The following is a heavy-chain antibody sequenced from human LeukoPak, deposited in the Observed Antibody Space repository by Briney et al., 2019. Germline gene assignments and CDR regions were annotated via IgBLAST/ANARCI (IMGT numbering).Heavy chain of an antibody. V-gene: IGHV1-8*01. CDR2: MNPNSGNT. CDR3: ARVMRGANPGWGPDADAFDI. J-gene: IGHJ3*02. CDR1: GYTFSSHD. D-gene: IGHD1-26*01. Sequence: ASVKVSCKASGYTFSSHDINWVRQATGQGLEWMGWMNPNSGNTGYAQTFQGRVTITRDTSKGTAFMELSSLRSEDTAVYYCARVMRGANPGWGPDADAFDIWGQGTMVTVSS.